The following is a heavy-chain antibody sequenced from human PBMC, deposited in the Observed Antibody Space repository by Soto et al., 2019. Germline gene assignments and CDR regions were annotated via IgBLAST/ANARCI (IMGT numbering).Heavy chain of an antibody. V-gene: IGHV3-21*01. J-gene: IGHJ6*03. CDR2: ISSSSSYI. Sequence: EVQLVESGGGLVKPGGSLRLSCAASGFTFSSYSMNWVRQAPGKGLEWVSSISSSSSYIYYADSVKGRFTISRDNAKNSLYLQMNSLRAEDTAVYYCAREEDYYGSGSYAYDYYYYYMDVWGKATTVTVSS. CDR3: AREEDYYGSGSYAYDYYYYYMDV. CDR1: GFTFSSYS. D-gene: IGHD3-10*01.